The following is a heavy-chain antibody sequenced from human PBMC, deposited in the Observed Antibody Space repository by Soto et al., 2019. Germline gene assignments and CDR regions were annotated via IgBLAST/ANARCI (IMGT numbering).Heavy chain of an antibody. CDR2: IRSKAYGGTT. D-gene: IGHD3-3*01. Sequence: GGSLRLSCTASGFTFGDYAMSWFRQAPGKGLEWVGFIRSKAYGGTTEYAASVKGRFTIARDDSKSIAYLQMNSLKTEEPAVYYCTRDSPEWPSGLYYMDVWGKGTTVTVSS. J-gene: IGHJ6*03. V-gene: IGHV3-49*03. CDR3: TRDSPEWPSGLYYMDV. CDR1: GFTFGDYA.